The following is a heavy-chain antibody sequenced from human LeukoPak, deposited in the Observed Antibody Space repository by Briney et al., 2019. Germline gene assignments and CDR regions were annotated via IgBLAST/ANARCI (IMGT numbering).Heavy chain of an antibody. CDR2: IILIFGTA. CDR3: AKSGGPTSILFGY. V-gene: IGHV1-69*01. J-gene: IGHJ4*02. D-gene: IGHD2-21*01. Sequence: ASVTVSCKASGGTFSSYAISWVRQAPGQGLEWMGGIILIFGTANYAQKFQGRVTTTADESTSTAYMELSSLRSEDTAVYYCAKSGGPTSILFGYWGQGTLVTVSS. CDR1: GGTFSSYA.